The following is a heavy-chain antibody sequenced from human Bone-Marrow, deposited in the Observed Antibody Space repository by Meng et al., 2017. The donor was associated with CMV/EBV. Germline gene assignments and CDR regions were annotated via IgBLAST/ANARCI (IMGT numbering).Heavy chain of an antibody. V-gene: IGHV3-21*01. J-gene: IGHJ4*02. D-gene: IGHD2-21*01. CDR2: ISSSSSYI. Sequence: GGSLRLSCAASGFTFSSYCMNWVRQAPGKGLEWVSSISSSSSYIYYADSVKGRFTISRDNAKNSLYLQMNSLGAEDTAVYYCARDTLIRRVDYWGQGTLVTVSS. CDR1: GFTFSSYC. CDR3: ARDTLIRRVDY.